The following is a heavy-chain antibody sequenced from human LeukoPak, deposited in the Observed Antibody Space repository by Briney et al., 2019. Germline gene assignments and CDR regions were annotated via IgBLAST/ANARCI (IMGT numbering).Heavy chain of an antibody. D-gene: IGHD3-3*01. CDR2: IIPIFGTA. CDR3: ARERHYDFWSGYSLHYYGMDV. Sequence: ASVKVSCRASGGTFSSYAISWVRQAPGQGLEWMGGIIPIFGTANYAQKLQGRVTMTTDTSTSTAYMELRSLRSDDTAVYYCARERHYDFWSGYSLHYYGMDVWGQGTTVTVSS. J-gene: IGHJ6*02. V-gene: IGHV1-69*05. CDR1: GGTFSSYA.